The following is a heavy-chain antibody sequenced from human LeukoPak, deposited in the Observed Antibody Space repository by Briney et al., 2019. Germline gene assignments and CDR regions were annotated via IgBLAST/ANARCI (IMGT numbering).Heavy chain of an antibody. CDR1: GGSFSSYY. CDR2: INHSGST. Sequence: NPSETLSLTCAVYGGSFSSYYWSWIRQPPGKGLEWIGEINHSGSTNYIPSLKSRVTISVDTSKNEFSLKLSSVTAADTAVYYCARGYLGYCSITSCSYDYWDQGTLVTVSS. CDR3: ARGYLGYCSITSCSYDY. J-gene: IGHJ4*02. D-gene: IGHD2-2*01. V-gene: IGHV4-34*01.